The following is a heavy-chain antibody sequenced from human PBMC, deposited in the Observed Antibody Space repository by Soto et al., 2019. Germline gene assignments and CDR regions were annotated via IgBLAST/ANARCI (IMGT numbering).Heavy chain of an antibody. CDR2: IYYNVTT. D-gene: IGHD3-10*01. J-gene: IGHJ4*02. Sequence: XETLSLTCTVAGCSISSNFWTWIRQPPGKGLEWIGYIYYNVTTNSNPSLMSRVIISVDTPKSQFSLRLSSVTAADTAVYYCAGSKSRGVFIDYWGQGTLVTVSS. CDR1: GCSISSNF. V-gene: IGHV4-59*01. CDR3: AGSKSRGVFIDY.